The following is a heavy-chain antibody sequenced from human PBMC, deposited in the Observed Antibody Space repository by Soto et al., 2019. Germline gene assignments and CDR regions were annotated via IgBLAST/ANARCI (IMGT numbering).Heavy chain of an antibody. CDR1: GFTFSNYW. Sequence: GGSLRLSCAASGFTFSNYWMDWVRQAPGKGLEWVANIKQDGSERYYVDSVKGRFTISRDNVKKSLYLQMNSLRAEDTAVYYCLRDFSFHDYGTDVWRQGTTVTVSS. J-gene: IGHJ6*02. CDR2: IKQDGSER. CDR3: LRDFSFHDYGTDV. V-gene: IGHV3-7*03.